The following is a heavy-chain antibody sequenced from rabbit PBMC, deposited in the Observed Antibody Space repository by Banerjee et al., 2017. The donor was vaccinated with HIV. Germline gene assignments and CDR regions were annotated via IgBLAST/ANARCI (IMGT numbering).Heavy chain of an antibody. V-gene: IGHV1S40*01. J-gene: IGHJ4*01. CDR3: ARDRDTGSVFYFDL. CDR2: IGISSGIT. Sequence: QSLEESGGDLVQPGAYLTLTCTASGFSFNSNAMCWVRQAPGKGLEWIACIGISSGITHYATWAKGRFTISKTSSTTVTLQMTSLTAADTATYFCARDRDTGSVFYFDLWGPGTLVTVS. CDR1: GFSFNSNA. D-gene: IGHD1-1*01.